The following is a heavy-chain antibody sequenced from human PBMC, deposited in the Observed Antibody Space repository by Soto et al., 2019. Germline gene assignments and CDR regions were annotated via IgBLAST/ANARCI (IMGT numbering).Heavy chain of an antibody. D-gene: IGHD6-13*01. CDR2: IWNDGNGY. V-gene: IGHV3-33*01. J-gene: IGHJ6*02. Sequence: GGSLRLSCAASGFTFNNYGMHWVRQAPGKGLEWVAVIWNDGNGYFYANSVKARFTISRDNSKNTLYLQMSSLRVEDTAVYYCARRQISPPTRGAASARGGMDVWGQGTTVTLSS. CDR3: ARRQISPPTRGAASARGGMDV. CDR1: GFTFNNYG.